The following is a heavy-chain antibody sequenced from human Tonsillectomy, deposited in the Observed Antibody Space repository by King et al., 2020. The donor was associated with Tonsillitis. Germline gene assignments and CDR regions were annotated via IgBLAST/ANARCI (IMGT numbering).Heavy chain of an antibody. J-gene: IGHJ4*02. Sequence: QLVQSGAEVKKPGASVRVSCKTSGYTFTDYHFHWGRQAPGQGREWMGWIYPGNGDTSYAQKFQGRLTLTSDTSIATAYMEVNGLTSDDTAVYYCARENGFYDFWGQGSPVTVSS. CDR2: IYPGNGDT. V-gene: IGHV1-2*02. D-gene: IGHD2/OR15-2a*01. CDR1: GYTFTDYH. CDR3: ARENGFYDF.